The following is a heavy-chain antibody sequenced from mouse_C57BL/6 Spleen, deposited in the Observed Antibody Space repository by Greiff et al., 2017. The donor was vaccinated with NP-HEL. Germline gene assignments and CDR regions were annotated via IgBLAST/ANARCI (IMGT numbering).Heavy chain of an antibody. CDR3: ARDSSGYGFAY. CDR2: IWGVGST. D-gene: IGHD3-2*02. J-gene: IGHJ3*01. CDR1: GFSLTSYG. V-gene: IGHV2-6*01. Sequence: VKLMESGPGLVAPSQSLSITCTVSGFSLTSYGVDWVRQSPGKGLEWLGVIWGVGSTNYNSALKSRLSISKDNSKSQVFLKMNSLQTDDTAMYYCARDSSGYGFAYWGQGTLVTVSA.